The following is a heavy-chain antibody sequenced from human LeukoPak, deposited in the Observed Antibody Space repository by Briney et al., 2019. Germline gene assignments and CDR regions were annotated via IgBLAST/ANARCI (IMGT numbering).Heavy chain of an antibody. CDR3: VRDMADCSSTSCYAAYFDY. D-gene: IGHD2-2*01. CDR1: GFTFSDAW. Sequence: PGGSLRLSCAASGFTFSDAWMSWVRQAPGMGLEWIGRLRSKTQDGTTDYAAPVKGRFSIARDDSKNTLYLQMNSLKTEDTAVYYCVRDMADCSSTSCYAAYFDYWGQGTLVTVPT. J-gene: IGHJ4*02. V-gene: IGHV3-15*01. CDR2: LRSKTQDGTT.